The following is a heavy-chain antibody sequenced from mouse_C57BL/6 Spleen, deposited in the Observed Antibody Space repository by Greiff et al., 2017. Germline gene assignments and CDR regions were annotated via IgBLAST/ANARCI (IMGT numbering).Heavy chain of an antibody. CDR3: AKNYGSSSSWFAY. J-gene: IGHJ3*01. CDR1: GFSLNSYG. Sequence: QVQLKESGPGLVQPSQSLSITCTVSGFSLNSYGVHWVRQSPGKGLEWLGVIWRGGSTDYNAAFMSRLSITKDNSKSQVFFKMNSLQADDTAIYYCAKNYGSSSSWFAYWGQGTLVTVSA. D-gene: IGHD1-1*01. CDR2: IWRGGST. V-gene: IGHV2-5*01.